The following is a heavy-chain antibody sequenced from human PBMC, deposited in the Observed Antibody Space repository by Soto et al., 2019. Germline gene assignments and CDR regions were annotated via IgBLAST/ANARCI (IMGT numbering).Heavy chain of an antibody. J-gene: IGHJ6*02. CDR1: CGSIIRYY. Sequence: SETLSLTCSVSCGSIIRYYWSWIRQPPGRGLEWIGNIFSSGTTNYNPSLKSRVTVSVDTSKNQVSLILNAVTAADTAVYYCAREYYDFWSVTYSYYGMDVWGHGTTVTVSS. CDR3: AREYYDFWSVTYSYYGMDV. D-gene: IGHD3-3*01. V-gene: IGHV4-59*01. CDR2: IFSSGTT.